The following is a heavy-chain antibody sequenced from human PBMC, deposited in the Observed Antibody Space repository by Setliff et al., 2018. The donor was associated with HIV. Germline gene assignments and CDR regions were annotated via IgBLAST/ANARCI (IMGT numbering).Heavy chain of an antibody. CDR3: ARDSSIWYLNGDDWFDP. J-gene: IGHJ5*02. CDR2: VDPEDGET. CDR1: GYTFSDYY. Sequence: ASVKVSCKASGYTFSDYYMHWVQQAPGKGLEWMGRVDPEDGETKYAEKFQGRVTITADTSTDTVYMELSSLRSEDTAFYYCARDSSIWYLNGDDWFDPWGQGTLVTVS. V-gene: IGHV1-69-2*01. D-gene: IGHD6-13*01.